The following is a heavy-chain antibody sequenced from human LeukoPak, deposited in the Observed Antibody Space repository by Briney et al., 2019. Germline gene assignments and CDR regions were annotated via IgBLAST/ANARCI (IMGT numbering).Heavy chain of an antibody. CDR3: ARVGYYDSSGYHRED. CDR2: ISAYNGNR. J-gene: IGHJ4*02. V-gene: IGHV1-18*01. D-gene: IGHD3-22*01. CDR1: GYTFTSYG. Sequence: ASVKVSCKASGYTFTSYGISWVRQAPGQGLEWMGWISAYNGNRNYAQKVQGRVTMTTDTSTSTAYMELSSLRSEDTAVYYCARVGYYDSSGYHREDWGQGTLVTVSS.